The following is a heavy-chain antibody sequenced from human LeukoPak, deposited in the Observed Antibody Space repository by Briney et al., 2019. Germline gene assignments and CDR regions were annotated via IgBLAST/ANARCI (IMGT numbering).Heavy chain of an antibody. CDR3: ARRSRTGTNFGFDY. Sequence: HPGGSLRLSCAASGFTFGSYWMHWVRHAPGKGLVWVSRINSDGSSTSYADSVKGRFTISRDNAKNTLYLQMNSLRAEDTAVYYCARRSRTGTNFGFDYWGQGTLVTVSS. V-gene: IGHV3-74*01. CDR2: INSDGSST. D-gene: IGHD1-7*01. J-gene: IGHJ4*02. CDR1: GFTFGSYW.